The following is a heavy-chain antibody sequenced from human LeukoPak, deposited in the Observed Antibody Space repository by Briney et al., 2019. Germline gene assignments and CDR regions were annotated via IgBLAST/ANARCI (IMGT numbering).Heavy chain of an antibody. V-gene: IGHV3-23*01. D-gene: IGHD3-10*01. CDR1: GFTFGRFA. CDR3: TTESFHY. CDR2: ISNSGTIT. Sequence: GGSLRLSCAVSGFTFGRFAMNWVRQAPGKGLEWVSIISNSGTITSYADSVKGRLTISRDNTKNTVYLKMNSLRAEDTALYYGTTESFHYWGQGSLVAVSS. J-gene: IGHJ4*02.